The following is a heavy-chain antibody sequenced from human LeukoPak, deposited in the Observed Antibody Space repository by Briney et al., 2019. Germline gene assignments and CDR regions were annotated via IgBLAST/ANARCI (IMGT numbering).Heavy chain of an antibody. Sequence: PSETLSLTCTVSGGSISSYYWSWIRQPAGKGLEWIGRIYTSGSTNYNPSLKSRVTMSVDTSKNQFSLKLSSVTAADTAAYYCARGEKLGYCSGGSCYLLAFDYWGQGTLVTVSS. V-gene: IGHV4-4*07. CDR3: ARGEKLGYCSGGSCYLLAFDY. CDR1: GGSISSYY. J-gene: IGHJ4*02. D-gene: IGHD2-15*01. CDR2: IYTSGST.